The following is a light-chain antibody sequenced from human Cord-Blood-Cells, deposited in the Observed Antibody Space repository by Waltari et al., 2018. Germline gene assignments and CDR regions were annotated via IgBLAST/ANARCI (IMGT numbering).Light chain of an antibody. CDR1: QSVLYSSNNKNY. J-gene: IGKJ1*01. CDR3: QQYYSTRT. CDR2: WAS. V-gene: IGKV4-1*01. Sequence: DIVMTQFPDPLAVSLGERATIKCKFSQSVLYSSNNKNYLAWYQQKPGQPPKLLIYWASTREAGVPDRFSGSGSGTDFTLTISSLQAEDVAVYYCQQYYSTRTFGQGTKVEIK.